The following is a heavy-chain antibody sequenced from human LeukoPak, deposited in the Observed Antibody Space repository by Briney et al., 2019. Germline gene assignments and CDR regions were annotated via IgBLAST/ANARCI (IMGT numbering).Heavy chain of an antibody. J-gene: IGHJ4*02. D-gene: IGHD3-10*01. V-gene: IGHV3-72*01. Sequence: PGGSLRLSCAASGFTFSDHYMDWVRQAPGKGLEWVGQIRNKANSYTTYYAASVKGRFTISRDDSQNSLYLQMNSLKTEDTAVYYCALARINHASGSHPYYFDYWGQGTLVTVSS. CDR1: GFTFSDHY. CDR2: IRNKANSYTT. CDR3: ALARINHASGSHPYYFDY.